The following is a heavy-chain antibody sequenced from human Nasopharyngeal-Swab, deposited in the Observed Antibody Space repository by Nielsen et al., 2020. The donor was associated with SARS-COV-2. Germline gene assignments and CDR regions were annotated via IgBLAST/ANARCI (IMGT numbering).Heavy chain of an antibody. Sequence: GESLKISCAASGFTFSSYAMSWVRQAPGKGLEWVSSITRSYNVYYADSVKGRFTISRDNSKNTLYLQLNSLRTEDTAVYYCAKDGGAYGFASGNWFDPWGQGTLVTVSS. CDR3: AKDGGAYGFASGNWFDP. J-gene: IGHJ5*02. CDR2: ITRSYNV. CDR1: GFTFSSYA. D-gene: IGHD3-10*01. V-gene: IGHV3-23*05.